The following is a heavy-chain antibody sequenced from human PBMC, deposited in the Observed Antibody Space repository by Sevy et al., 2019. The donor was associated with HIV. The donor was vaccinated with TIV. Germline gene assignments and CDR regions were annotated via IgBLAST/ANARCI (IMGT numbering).Heavy chain of an antibody. J-gene: IGHJ4*02. D-gene: IGHD2-21*02. CDR3: ARLFSCGGDCYYLDY. CDR1: GFTFSSYD. V-gene: IGHV3-30*04. CDR2: TSHDGKYN. Sequence: GGSLRLSCAGSGFTFSSYDMHWVRQAPGKGLEWVAVTSHDGKYNNYADSVKVRFTISRDNSKNTLYLQMNSLRVEDTAVYFCARLFSCGGDCYYLDYWGQGALVTVSS.